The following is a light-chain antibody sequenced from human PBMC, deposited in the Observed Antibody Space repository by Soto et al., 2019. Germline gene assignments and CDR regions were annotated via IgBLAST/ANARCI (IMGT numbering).Light chain of an antibody. CDR1: SSDVGGYNS. J-gene: IGLJ3*02. CDR3: SSYTSGTTHVV. V-gene: IGLV2-14*01. CDR2: DVS. Sequence: QSALTQPASVSGSPGQSITISCTATSSDVGGYNSLSWYQQHPGKAPKLMIYDVSDWPTGVSNRFSGSKSGNTASLPISGLQVEDEADYYGSSYTSGTTHVVFGGGTKLTVL.